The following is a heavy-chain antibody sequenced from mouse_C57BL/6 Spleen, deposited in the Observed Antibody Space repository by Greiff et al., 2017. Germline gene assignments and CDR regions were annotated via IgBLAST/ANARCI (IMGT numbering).Heavy chain of an antibody. CDR2: IYPGDGDT. V-gene: IGHV1-80*01. D-gene: IGHD1-1*02. Sequence: VQLQQPGAELVKPGASVKISCKASGYAFSSYWMNWVKQRPGKGLEWIGQIYPGDGDTNYNGKFKGKATLTADKSSSTAYMQLSSLTSDDSAIDYCARADYGGPFDDWGQGTTLTVSS. J-gene: IGHJ2*01. CDR1: GYAFSSYW. CDR3: ARADYGGPFDD.